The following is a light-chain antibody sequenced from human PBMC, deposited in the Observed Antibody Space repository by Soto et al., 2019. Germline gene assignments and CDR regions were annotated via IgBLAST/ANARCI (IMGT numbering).Light chain of an antibody. J-gene: IGKJ1*01. CDR2: AAS. CDR1: QSIDTY. V-gene: IGKV1-39*01. Sequence: DIQVTQYPSSLSSSVGDRFTITCLASQSIDTYLNWYQQKPGKAPKFLIYAASSLRSGVPSRFSGGGSGTDFTLTISSLQPEDFATYYCPQSHSTPLLFCQGTKVDI. CDR3: PQSHSTPLL.